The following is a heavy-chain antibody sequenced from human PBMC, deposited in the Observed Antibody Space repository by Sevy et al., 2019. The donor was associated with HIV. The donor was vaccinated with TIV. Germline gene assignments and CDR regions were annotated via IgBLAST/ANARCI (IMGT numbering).Heavy chain of an antibody. CDR2: ISSSNNYI. Sequence: GGSLRLSCAASGFTFSSYSMNWVRQAPGKGLEWVSSISSSNNYIYYAESLKGRFTISRDNAKNSLYLQMNSLRAEDTAVYYCARDLREYSSSSKYYFDYWGQGILVTVSS. CDR3: ARDLREYSSSSKYYFDY. V-gene: IGHV3-21*01. J-gene: IGHJ4*02. D-gene: IGHD6-6*01. CDR1: GFTFSSYS.